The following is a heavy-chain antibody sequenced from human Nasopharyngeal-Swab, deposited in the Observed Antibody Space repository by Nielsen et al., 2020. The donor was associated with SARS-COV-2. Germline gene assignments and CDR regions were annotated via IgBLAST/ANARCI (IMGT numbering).Heavy chain of an antibody. Sequence: RQAPGKGLEWVGSIYYRGSTYYNPSLKSRVTISVDTSKNQFSLKLSSVTAADTAVYYCARSKKAPFDYWGQGTLVTVSS. J-gene: IGHJ4*02. V-gene: IGHV4-39*01. CDR3: ARSKKAPFDY. CDR2: IYYRGST.